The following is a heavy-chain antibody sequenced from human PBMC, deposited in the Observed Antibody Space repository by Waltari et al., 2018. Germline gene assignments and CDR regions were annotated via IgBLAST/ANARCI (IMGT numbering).Heavy chain of an antibody. Sequence: QVQLVQSGAEVKKPGSSVKVSCKASGGTFSSYAISWVRQAPGQGLEWMGGIIPIFGTANYAQKFQGRVTITADESTSTAYMELSSLRSEDTAVYYCARERGDIVLMVYAMGAFDIWGQGTMVIVSS. D-gene: IGHD2-8*01. CDR2: IIPIFGTA. CDR3: ARERGDIVLMVYAMGAFDI. J-gene: IGHJ3*02. V-gene: IGHV1-69*01. CDR1: GGTFSSYA.